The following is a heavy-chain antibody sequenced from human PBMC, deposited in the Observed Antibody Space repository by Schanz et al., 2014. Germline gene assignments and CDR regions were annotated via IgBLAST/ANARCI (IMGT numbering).Heavy chain of an antibody. CDR3: AKDYQDCSSTSCYTGYYYMDV. Sequence: EVQLLESVGGLVQPGGSLRLSCVASGFTFFGSFAMSWVRQAPGKGLEWVSGMSGSGSTADYADSVKGRFTISRDSSKNTLYLQMNSLRAEDTAVYYCAKDYQDCSSTSCYTGYYYMDVWGKGTTVTVSS. CDR2: MSGSGSTA. D-gene: IGHD2-2*02. J-gene: IGHJ6*03. CDR1: GFTFFGSFA. V-gene: IGHV3-23*01.